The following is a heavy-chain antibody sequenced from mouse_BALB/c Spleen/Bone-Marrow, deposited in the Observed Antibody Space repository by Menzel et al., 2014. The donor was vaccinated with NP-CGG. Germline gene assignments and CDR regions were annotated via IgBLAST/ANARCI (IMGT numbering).Heavy chain of an antibody. Sequence: QVHVKQSGPGLVAPSQRLSITCTVSGFSLTSYGVHWVRQPPGKGLEWLGVIWAGGSTNYNSALMSRLSISKDNSKSQVFLKMNSLQTDDTAMYYCARDRDYGNYGWFAYWGQGTLVTVSA. CDR2: IWAGGST. CDR1: GFSLTSYG. D-gene: IGHD2-1*01. J-gene: IGHJ3*01. V-gene: IGHV2-9*02. CDR3: ARDRDYGNYGWFAY.